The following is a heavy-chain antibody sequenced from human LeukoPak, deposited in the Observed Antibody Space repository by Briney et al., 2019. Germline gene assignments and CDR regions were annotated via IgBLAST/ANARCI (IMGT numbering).Heavy chain of an antibody. D-gene: IGHD6-25*01. CDR2: INPNSGGT. Sequence: GASVKVSCKASGYTFTSYYMHWVRQAPGQGLEWMGWINPNSGGTNYAQNLQGRVTMTRDTSISTAYMELSSLRSDDTAVYYCARDPPSIAAAGKRGFDPWGQGTLVTVSS. CDR1: GYTFTSYY. CDR3: ARDPPSIAAAGKRGFDP. J-gene: IGHJ5*02. V-gene: IGHV1-2*02.